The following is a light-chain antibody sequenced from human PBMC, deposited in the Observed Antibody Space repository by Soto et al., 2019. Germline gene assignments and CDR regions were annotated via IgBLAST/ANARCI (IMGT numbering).Light chain of an antibody. V-gene: IGKV3-20*01. Sequence: VLTQSPGTLSLSPGERVTLSCRASQTVNNNYLAWYQQITVQAPRLLISGASGRATGTQDRFSGSGSGTEFTLTISRLEPEDFAVYYCQPYGSYPPTVGQGTKVEIK. CDR2: GAS. J-gene: IGKJ1*01. CDR1: QTVNNNY. CDR3: QPYGSYPPT.